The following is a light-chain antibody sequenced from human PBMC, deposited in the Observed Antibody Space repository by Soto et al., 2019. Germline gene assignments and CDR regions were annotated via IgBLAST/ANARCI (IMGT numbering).Light chain of an antibody. CDR2: GAS. CDR3: QEYNNWPPLA. J-gene: IGKJ4*01. CDR1: QSVSSSY. Sequence: IVFTRSRATRSLSRWKGANLSGRGNQSVSSSYLAWYQQKPGQAPRLLIYGASTRATGIPARFSGSGSGTKFTLTVSTLPSEDFAVYYCQEYNNWPPLAFGGGTKVEIK. V-gene: IGKV3-15*01.